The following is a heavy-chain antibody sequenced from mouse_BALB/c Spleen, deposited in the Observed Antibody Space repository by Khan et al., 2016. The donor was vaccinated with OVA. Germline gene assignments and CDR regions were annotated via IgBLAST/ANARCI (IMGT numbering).Heavy chain of an antibody. D-gene: IGHD4-1*01. CDR2: IDPANGNT. Sequence: EVQLQESGAELVKPGASVKLSCTASGFNIKDTYMHWVKQRPEQGLEWSGRIDPANGNTKYDPKFQGKATITADTSSNTAYLQLSSLTSEDTAVYYCVRDYWDVFAYWGQGTLVTVSA. CDR3: VRDYWDVFAY. V-gene: IGHV14-3*02. J-gene: IGHJ3*01. CDR1: GFNIKDTY.